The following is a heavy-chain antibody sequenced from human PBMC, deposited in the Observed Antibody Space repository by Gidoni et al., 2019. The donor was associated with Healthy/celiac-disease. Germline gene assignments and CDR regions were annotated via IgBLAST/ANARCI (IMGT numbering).Heavy chain of an antibody. V-gene: IGHV3-23*01. CDR1: GFTFRSHA. CDR2: IRGSGGST. D-gene: IGHD5-12*01. Sequence: EVPLLESGGGLVQPGGSLRLSFAASGFTFRSHAMSWVRPAPGKGLEGVSAIRGSGGSTYYADSVKGRFTISRDNSKNTMYLQMNSLRAEDTAVYYCAKVKRLGWCDPWGQGTLVTVSS. CDR3: AKVKRLGWCDP. J-gene: IGHJ5*02.